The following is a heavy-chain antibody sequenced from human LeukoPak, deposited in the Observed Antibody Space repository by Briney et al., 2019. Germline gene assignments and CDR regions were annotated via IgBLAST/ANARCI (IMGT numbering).Heavy chain of an antibody. V-gene: IGHV4-39*01. CDR2: IYYSGST. D-gene: IGHD5-12*01. J-gene: IGHJ6*03. Sequence: PSQTLSLTCTVSGGSISSSSYYWGWIRQPPGKGLEWIGSIYYSGSTYYNPSLKSRVTISVDTSKNQFSLKLSSVTAADTAVYYCASQRIVAQGRYYYYYYYMDVWGKGTTVTVSS. CDR1: GGSISSSSYY. CDR3: ASQRIVAQGRYYYYYYYMDV.